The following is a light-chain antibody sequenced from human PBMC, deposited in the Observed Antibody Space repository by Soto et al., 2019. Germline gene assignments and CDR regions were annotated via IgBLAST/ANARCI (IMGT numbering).Light chain of an antibody. Sequence: QSALTQPASVSGSPGQSITISCTGTSSDFGNYNLVSWYQQHPGKAPKLMIYEGSKRPSGVSNRFSASKSGNTASLTISGLQAEDEADYYCCSYAGSSTYYVFGTGTKVTVL. V-gene: IGLV2-23*01. CDR1: SSDFGNYNL. J-gene: IGLJ1*01. CDR2: EGS. CDR3: CSYAGSSTYYV.